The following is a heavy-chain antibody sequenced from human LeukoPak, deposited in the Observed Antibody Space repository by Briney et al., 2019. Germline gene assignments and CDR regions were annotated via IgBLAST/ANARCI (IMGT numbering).Heavy chain of an antibody. D-gene: IGHD3-10*01. V-gene: IGHV2-5*02. J-gene: IGHJ5*02. Sequence: SGPTLVNPTQTLTLTCTFSGFSLSTGGVGVGWIRQPPGKALEWLALIYWDYDMRYSPSLKSRLTSTKDTSKNHVVLTMTNMAPVHTAPYYCAHRSITMVRGVIISWFDPWGQGTLVTVSS. CDR2: IYWDYDM. CDR3: AHRSITMVRGVIISWFDP. CDR1: GFSLSTGGVG.